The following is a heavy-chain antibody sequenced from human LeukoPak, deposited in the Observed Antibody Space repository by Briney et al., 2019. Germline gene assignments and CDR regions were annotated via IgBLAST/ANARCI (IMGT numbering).Heavy chain of an antibody. CDR2: ISSSSSYI. CDR3: ARRRYDWGGDFAN. Sequence: GGSLRLSCAASGFTFSSYSMNWVRQAPGKGLEWVSSISSSSSYIYYADSVKGRFTISRDNAKNSLYLQMNSLRAEDTAVYYCARRRYDWGGDFANWGQGTLVTVSS. J-gene: IGHJ4*02. CDR1: GFTFSSYS. V-gene: IGHV3-21*04. D-gene: IGHD3-16*01.